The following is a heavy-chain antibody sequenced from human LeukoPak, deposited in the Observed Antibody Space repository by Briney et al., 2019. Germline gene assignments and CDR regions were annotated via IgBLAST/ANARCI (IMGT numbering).Heavy chain of an antibody. J-gene: IGHJ6*02. V-gene: IGHV1-18*01. CDR2: ISAYNGNT. CDR3: ARVGITTYDYYYYYGMDV. CDR1: GYNFTRYG. Sequence: GASVKVSCKASGYNFTRYGISWVRQAPGQGLEWMGWISAYNGNTNYALKLQGRVTMTTDTSTSTAYMELRSLRSDDTAVYYCARVGITTYDYYYYYGMDVWGQGTTVTVSS. D-gene: IGHD3-3*01.